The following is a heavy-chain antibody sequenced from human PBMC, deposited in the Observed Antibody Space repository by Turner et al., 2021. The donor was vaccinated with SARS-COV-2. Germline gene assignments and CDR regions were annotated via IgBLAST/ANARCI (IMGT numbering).Heavy chain of an antibody. Sequence: QVQLQQWGAGLLKPSETLSLTFAVFGGSFSVYSWSWIRQPPGKGLEWIGEFNHRGTTNYSPSLKSRVTISVETSKNQFSLRLSSVTAADTAVYFCARIKDYDSLWGTYRYSDYWGQGILVTVSS. J-gene: IGHJ4*02. CDR3: ARIKDYDSLWGTYRYSDY. V-gene: IGHV4-34*01. D-gene: IGHD3-16*02. CDR1: GGSFSVYS. CDR2: FNHRGTT.